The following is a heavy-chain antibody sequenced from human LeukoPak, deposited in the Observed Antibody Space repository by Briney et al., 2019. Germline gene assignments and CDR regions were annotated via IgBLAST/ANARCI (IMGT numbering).Heavy chain of an antibody. CDR2: ISSSGSTI. D-gene: IGHD3-22*01. CDR1: GFTFSDYY. J-gene: IGHJ4*02. V-gene: IGHV3-11*04. Sequence: GGSLRLSCAASGFTFSDYYMSWIRQAPGKGLEWVSYISSSGSTIYYADSVKGRFTISRDNAKNSLYLQMNSLRAEDTAVYYCTRRVRDYYDSSSLYWGQGTLVTVSS. CDR3: TRRVRDYYDSSSLY.